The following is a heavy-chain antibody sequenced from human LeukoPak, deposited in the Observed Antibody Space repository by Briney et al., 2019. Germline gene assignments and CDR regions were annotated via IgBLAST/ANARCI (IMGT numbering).Heavy chain of an antibody. D-gene: IGHD3-10*01. CDR1: GGSISSYY. V-gene: IGHV4-59*01. J-gene: IGHJ4*02. Sequence: SETLSLTCTVSGGSISSYYWSWIRQPPGKGLEWIGYIYYSGSTNYNPSLKSRVTISVDTSKNQFSLKLSSVTAADTAVYYCARYSGSPPSSFDYWGQGTLVAVSS. CDR3: ARYSGSPPSSFDY. CDR2: IYYSGST.